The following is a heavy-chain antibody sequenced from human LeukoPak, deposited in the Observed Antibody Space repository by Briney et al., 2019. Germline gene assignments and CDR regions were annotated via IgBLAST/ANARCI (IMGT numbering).Heavy chain of an antibody. CDR3: ARQGIGSSGWDDY. CDR2: IYYSGST. CDR1: GFTFSSYW. J-gene: IGHJ4*02. V-gene: IGHV4-39*01. Sequence: GSLRLSCAASGFTFSSYWMHWVRQAPGKGLEWIGSIYYSGSTYYNPSLKSRVTISVDTSKNQFSLKLSSVTAADTAVYYCARQGIGSSGWDDYWGQGTLVTVSS. D-gene: IGHD6-19*01.